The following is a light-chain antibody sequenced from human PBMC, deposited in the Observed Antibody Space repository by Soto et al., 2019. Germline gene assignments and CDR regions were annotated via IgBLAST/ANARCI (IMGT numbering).Light chain of an antibody. V-gene: IGKV3-11*01. Sequence: EIVLTQSPATLSLSPGERATLSCRASQSVSSYLACYQQKPGQAPRLLIYDASNRATGIPARFSGSGSVTEFTLTISSLEPEDFAVYYCQQRSNWPPYTFGQGTKLEIK. J-gene: IGKJ2*01. CDR2: DAS. CDR3: QQRSNWPPYT. CDR1: QSVSSY.